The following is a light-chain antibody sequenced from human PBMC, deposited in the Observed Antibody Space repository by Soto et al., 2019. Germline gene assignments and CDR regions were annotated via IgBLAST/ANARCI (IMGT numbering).Light chain of an antibody. J-gene: IGLJ1*01. CDR3: CSYAGSDTFAV. CDR1: SSDVGGYNR. Sequence: QSALTQPRSVSGSPGQSVTISCTGTSSDVGGYNRVSWYQQHPGKAPKVMIYDVSSRPSGVPYRFSGSKSGNTASLTISGLQAEDEADYYCCSYAGSDTFAVFGTGTK. CDR2: DVS. V-gene: IGLV2-11*01.